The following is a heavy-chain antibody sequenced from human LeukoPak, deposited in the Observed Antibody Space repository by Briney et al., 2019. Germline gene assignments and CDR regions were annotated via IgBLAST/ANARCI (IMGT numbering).Heavy chain of an antibody. Sequence: SETLSLTCTVYGGSISSYYWSWIRQPPGKGLEWDGYIYYSGSTNYNPSLKSRVTISVDTSKNQCSLKLSSVTAADTAVYYCAREVWDNSSSRRSSNWFDPWGQGTLVIVSS. CDR3: AREVWDNSSSRRSSNWFDP. CDR1: GGSISSYY. D-gene: IGHD6-6*01. CDR2: IYYSGST. V-gene: IGHV4-59*01. J-gene: IGHJ5*02.